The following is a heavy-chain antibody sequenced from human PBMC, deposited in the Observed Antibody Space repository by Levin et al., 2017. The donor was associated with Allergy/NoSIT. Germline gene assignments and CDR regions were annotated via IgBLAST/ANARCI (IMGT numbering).Heavy chain of an antibody. V-gene: IGHV3-49*03. CDR1: GFTFGDYA. Sequence: SCTASGFTFGDYAMSWFRQAPGKGLEWVGFIRSKAYGGTTEYAASVKGRFTISRDDSKSIAYLQMNSLKTEDTAVYYCANYDILTGYRKTYWYFDLWGRGTLVTVSS. CDR3: ANYDILTGYRKTYWYFDL. CDR2: IRSKAYGGTT. J-gene: IGHJ2*01. D-gene: IGHD3-9*01.